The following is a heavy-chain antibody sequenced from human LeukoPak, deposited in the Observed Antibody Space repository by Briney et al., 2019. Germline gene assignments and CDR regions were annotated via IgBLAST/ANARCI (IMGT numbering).Heavy chain of an antibody. D-gene: IGHD6-13*01. CDR3: ARSRVSGSSWYSYYYYMDV. J-gene: IGHJ6*03. Sequence: ASVKVSCKASGYTFTGYYMHWVRQAPGQGLEWMGIINPSGGSTSYAQKFQGRVTMTRDMSTSTVYMELSSLRSEDTAVYYCARSRVSGSSWYSYYYYMDVWGKGTTVTVSS. V-gene: IGHV1-46*01. CDR1: GYTFTGYY. CDR2: INPSGGST.